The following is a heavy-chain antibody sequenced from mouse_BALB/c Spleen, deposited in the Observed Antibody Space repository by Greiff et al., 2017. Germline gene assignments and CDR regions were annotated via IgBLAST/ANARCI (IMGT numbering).Heavy chain of an antibody. J-gene: IGHJ4*01. CDR1: GFTFSSYT. Sequence: EVMLVESGGGLVQPGGSLKLSCAASGFTFSSYTMSWVRQTPEKRLEWVAYISNGGGSTYYPDTVKGRFTISRDNAKNTLYLQMSSLKSEDTAMYYCARRYGPYYYAMDYWGQGTSVTVSS. D-gene: IGHD1-2*01. CDR3: ARRYGPYYYAMDY. V-gene: IGHV5-12-2*01. CDR2: ISNGGGST.